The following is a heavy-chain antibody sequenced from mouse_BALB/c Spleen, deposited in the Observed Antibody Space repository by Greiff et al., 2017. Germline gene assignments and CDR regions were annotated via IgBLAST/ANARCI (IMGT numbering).Heavy chain of an antibody. D-gene: IGHD6-2*01. CDR2: IRSKSNNYAT. Sequence: DVQLVESGGGLVQPKGSLKLSCAASGFTFNTYAMNWVRQAPGKGLEWVARIRSKSNNYATYYADSVKDRFTISRDDSQSMLYLQMNNLKTEDTAMYYCAGLQFAYWGQGTLVTVSA. CDR1: GFTFNTYA. V-gene: IGHV10-1*02. J-gene: IGHJ3*01. CDR3: AGLQFAY.